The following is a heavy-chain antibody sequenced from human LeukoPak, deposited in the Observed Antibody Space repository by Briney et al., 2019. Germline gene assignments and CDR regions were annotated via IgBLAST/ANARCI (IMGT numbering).Heavy chain of an antibody. CDR3: ARDLHYYVAMDV. CDR1: GXIFSSYW. D-gene: IGHD3-10*02. CDR2: IKKDGSEK. V-gene: IGHV3-7*05. Sequence: GGSLRLSCAASGXIFSSYWMTWVRQAPGKGLEWVANIKKDGSEKHYVDSVKGRFTISRDDAKNSLYLQMNSLRAEDTALYYCARDLHYYVAMDVWGQGTTVTVSS. J-gene: IGHJ6*02.